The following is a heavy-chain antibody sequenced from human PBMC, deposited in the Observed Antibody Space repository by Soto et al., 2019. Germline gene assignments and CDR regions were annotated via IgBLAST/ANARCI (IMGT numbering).Heavy chain of an antibody. CDR3: ARDFPLDIVATRNMHDY. D-gene: IGHD5-12*01. Sequence: ASVKVSCKASGYTFTSYGISWVRQAPGQGLEWMGWISAYNGNTNYAQKLQGRVTMTTDTSTSTAYMELRSLRSDDTAVYYCARDFPLDIVATRNMHDYWGQGTLVTVYS. J-gene: IGHJ4*02. CDR1: GYTFTSYG. CDR2: ISAYNGNT. V-gene: IGHV1-18*01.